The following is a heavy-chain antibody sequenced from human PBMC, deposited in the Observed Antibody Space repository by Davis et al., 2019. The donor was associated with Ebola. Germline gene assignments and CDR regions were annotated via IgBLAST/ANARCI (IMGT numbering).Heavy chain of an antibody. CDR3: ARLGRGYSYGSGYYYYYGMDV. J-gene: IGHJ6*02. Sequence: MPGGSLRLSCTVSGGSISSYYWSWIRQPPGKGLEWIGYIYYSGSTNYNPSLKSRVTISVDTSKNQFSLKLSSVTAADTAVYYCARLGRGYSYGSGYYYYYGMDVWGQGTTVTVSS. V-gene: IGHV4-59*08. CDR2: IYYSGST. CDR1: GGSISSYY. D-gene: IGHD5-18*01.